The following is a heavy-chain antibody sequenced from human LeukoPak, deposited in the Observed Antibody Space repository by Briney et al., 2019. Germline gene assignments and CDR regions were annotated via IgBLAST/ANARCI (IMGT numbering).Heavy chain of an antibody. Sequence: GGSLRLSCAVSGFTFSDHWMGWVRQDPRKGLEWVASVNQDGSEKYYVDSVKGRFTISRDNAKNSLYLQMNTLRVEDTAVYYCARGHYGLDYWGQGTLVTVSS. V-gene: IGHV3-7*01. D-gene: IGHD4-17*01. CDR2: VNQDGSEK. CDR1: GFTFSDHW. CDR3: ARGHYGLDY. J-gene: IGHJ4*02.